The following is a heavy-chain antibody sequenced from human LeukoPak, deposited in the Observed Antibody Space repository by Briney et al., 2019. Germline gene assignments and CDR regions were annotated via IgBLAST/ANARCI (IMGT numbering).Heavy chain of an antibody. CDR2: ISGSGDTT. D-gene: IGHD2-15*01. V-gene: IGHV3-23*01. CDR3: AKDTTAWWYHRAYMDV. Sequence: GGSLRLSCAASGFTFSSYAMSWARQAPGGGLEWVSAISGSGDTTYHADSVKGRFTISRDNSENRLSLQMDSLRAEDTAVYFCAKDTTAWWYHRAYMDVWGKGTTVTVSS. CDR1: GFTFSSYA. J-gene: IGHJ6*03.